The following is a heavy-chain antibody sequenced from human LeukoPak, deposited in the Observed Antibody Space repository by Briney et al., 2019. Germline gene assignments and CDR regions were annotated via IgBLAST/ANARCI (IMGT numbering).Heavy chain of an antibody. V-gene: IGHV4-59*12. Sequence: PSETLSLTCTVSGDSISGYSWGWIRQPPGRGLEWIGYVHYRGTTNDNPSLKSRVTIAVDTSKNQFSLQLTSVTATDTAVYYCARVSRDSGNYYTFLDYWGQGTLVTVSS. D-gene: IGHD1-26*01. CDR1: GDSISGYS. J-gene: IGHJ4*02. CDR2: VHYRGTT. CDR3: ARVSRDSGNYYTFLDY.